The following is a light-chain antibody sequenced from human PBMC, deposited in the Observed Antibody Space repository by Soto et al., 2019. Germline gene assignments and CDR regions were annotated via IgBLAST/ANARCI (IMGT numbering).Light chain of an antibody. Sequence: EIVLTQSPGTLSLSPGERATLSCRASQSLTNNYLAWYQQKPGQAPRLLMYAASSRATGIPDRFSGSGSETDFTLTIRRLEPEDFAVYYCQQYGSSLPVTFGGGTNVEIK. V-gene: IGKV3-20*01. CDR2: AAS. CDR3: QQYGSSLPVT. J-gene: IGKJ4*01. CDR1: QSLTNNY.